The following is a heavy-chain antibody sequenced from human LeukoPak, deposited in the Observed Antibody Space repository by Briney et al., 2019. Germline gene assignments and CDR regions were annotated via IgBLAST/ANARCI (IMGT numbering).Heavy chain of an antibody. V-gene: IGHV4-59*08. CDR2: IYYSGST. D-gene: IGHD3-22*01. Sequence: PSETLSLTCTVSGGSISSYHWSWIRQPPGKGLEWIGYIYYSGSTYYNPSLKSRVTISVDTSKNQFSLKLSSVTAADTAVYYCARSGDSSGYVFDYWGQGTLVTVSS. J-gene: IGHJ4*02. CDR1: GGSISSYH. CDR3: ARSGDSSGYVFDY.